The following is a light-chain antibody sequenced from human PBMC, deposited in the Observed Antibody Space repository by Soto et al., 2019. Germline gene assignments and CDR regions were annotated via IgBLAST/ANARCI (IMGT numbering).Light chain of an antibody. J-gene: IGLJ2*01. V-gene: IGLV6-57*02. CDR3: QSYDGSNPDVV. Sequence: NFMLTQPHSVSESPGKTVTISCTGSRGSIATNYVQWYQQRPGSAPTTVIYEDTQRPSGVPERFSGSIDSSSNSASLTISGLKTEDEADYYCQSYDGSNPDVVFGGGTKLTV. CDR2: EDT. CDR1: RGSIATNY.